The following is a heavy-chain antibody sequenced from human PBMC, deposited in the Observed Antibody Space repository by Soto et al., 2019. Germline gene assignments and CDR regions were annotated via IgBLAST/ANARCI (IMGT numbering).Heavy chain of an antibody. Sequence: SETLSLTCAVYGGSFSGYYWSWIRQPPGKGLEWIGEINHSGSTNYNPSLKSRVTISVDTSKNQFSLKLSSVTAADTAVYYCARESPDRLMPGGGDAFDIWGQGTMVTVSS. CDR2: INHSGST. J-gene: IGHJ3*02. CDR1: GGSFSGYY. D-gene: IGHD2-2*01. CDR3: ARESPDRLMPGGGDAFDI. V-gene: IGHV4-34*01.